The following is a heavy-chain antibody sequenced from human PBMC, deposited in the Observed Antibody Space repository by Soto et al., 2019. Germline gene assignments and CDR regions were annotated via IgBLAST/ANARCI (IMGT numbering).Heavy chain of an antibody. CDR3: ARDPRAEGGSRYYDYHGIDV. Sequence: QEQLVESGGGVVQPGGSLRLSCAASGFMFSSYGMHWVRQAPGKGLEWVAVIWYDGSQKEYVDSVKGRLTISRDNSKNTPDLELNGLRVEDTAVYYCARDPRAEGGSRYYDYHGIDVWGQVATVTVSS. CDR2: IWYDGSQK. CDR1: GFMFSSYG. J-gene: IGHJ6*02. V-gene: IGHV3-33*01. D-gene: IGHD3-3*01.